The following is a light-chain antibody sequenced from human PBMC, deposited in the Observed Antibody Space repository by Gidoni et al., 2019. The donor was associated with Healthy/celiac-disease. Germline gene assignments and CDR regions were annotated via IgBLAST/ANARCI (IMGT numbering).Light chain of an antibody. CDR2: VVS. Sequence: QSALTQPASVSGSPRQSITISCTGTSSDVGSYNLVSWYQQHPGKAPKLMIYVVSKRPSGVSNRFSGSKSGNTASLTISGLQAEDEADYYCCSYAGSSTWVFGGGTKLTVL. CDR1: SSDVGSYNL. V-gene: IGLV2-23*02. J-gene: IGLJ3*02. CDR3: CSYAGSSTWV.